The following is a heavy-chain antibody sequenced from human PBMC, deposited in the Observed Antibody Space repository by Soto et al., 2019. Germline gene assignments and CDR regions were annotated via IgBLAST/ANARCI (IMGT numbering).Heavy chain of an antibody. CDR3: ARVGCYCGAGCYLYYFDY. CDR1: GGTFSSYT. CDR2: IIPILGIA. D-gene: IGHD2-21*02. V-gene: IGHV1-69*02. J-gene: IGHJ4*02. Sequence: QVQLVQSGAEGKKPGSSVKVSCKASGGTFSSYTISWVRQAPGQGLEWMGKIIPILGIANCAQKFQGRVTITADTSTSTAYMELSSLRSEDTAVYYCARVGCYCGAGCYLYYFDYWGQGTVVTVSS.